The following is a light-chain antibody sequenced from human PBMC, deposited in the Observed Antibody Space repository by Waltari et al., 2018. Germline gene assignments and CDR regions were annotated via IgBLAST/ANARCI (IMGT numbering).Light chain of an antibody. V-gene: IGLV2-14*01. CDR1: SSDVGGYIF. CDR2: EVN. J-gene: IGLJ1*01. Sequence: QSALTQPASVSGSPGQSITISCPGTSSDVGGYIFASWYQVHPGKVPKLIIYEVNRRPSGVSNRFSGSKSGNTASLTISGLQAEDEADFYCSSYASSGTLVFGSGTKVTIL. CDR3: SSYASSGTLV.